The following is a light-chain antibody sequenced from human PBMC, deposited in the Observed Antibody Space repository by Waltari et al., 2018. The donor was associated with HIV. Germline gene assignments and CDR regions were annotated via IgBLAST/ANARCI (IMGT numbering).Light chain of an antibody. V-gene: IGKV4-1*01. Sequence: DIVMTQSPDSLAVSLGERATINCKSSQLVLYISNNKNYLAWYQQKPGQPPKLLIYWASTRESGVPDRFSGSGSGTDFTLTISSLQAEDVAVYYCQQYYSTPRTFGQGTKVEIK. J-gene: IGKJ1*01. CDR1: QLVLYISNNKNY. CDR2: WAS. CDR3: QQYYSTPRT.